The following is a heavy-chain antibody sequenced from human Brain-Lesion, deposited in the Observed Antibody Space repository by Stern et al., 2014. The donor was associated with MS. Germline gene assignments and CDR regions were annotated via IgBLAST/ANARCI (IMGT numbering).Heavy chain of an antibody. D-gene: IGHD2/OR15-2a*01. V-gene: IGHV3-30*18. Sequence: VQLVESGGGVVQPGRPLRLSCGASGFTFGSCAMHWVRQAPGKGLEWVAGVSYDGSNKYYADSVKGRFTISRDNSQNTLYMQMSSLRPEDTAVYYCAKDRQYLTYFFDHWGQGSLVTVSS. CDR2: VSYDGSNK. J-gene: IGHJ5*02. CDR1: GFTFGSCA. CDR3: AKDRQYLTYFFDH.